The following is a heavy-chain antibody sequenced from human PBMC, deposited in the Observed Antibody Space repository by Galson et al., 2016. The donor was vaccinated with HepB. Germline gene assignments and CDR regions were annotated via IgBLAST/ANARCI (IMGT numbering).Heavy chain of an antibody. CDR1: GFTFSSYG. CDR2: ISYDGKKK. J-gene: IGHJ4*02. CDR3: AKDQNFWSGYYRVNIDY. Sequence: SLRLSCAASGFTFSSYGMTWVRQAPGKGLEWAALISYDGKKKDYGDSVKGRFTVSRDNSRNTLYLQMNNLSAEDTAVYYCAKDQNFWSGYYRVNIDYWGQGTLVTVSS. V-gene: IGHV3-30*18. D-gene: IGHD3-3*01.